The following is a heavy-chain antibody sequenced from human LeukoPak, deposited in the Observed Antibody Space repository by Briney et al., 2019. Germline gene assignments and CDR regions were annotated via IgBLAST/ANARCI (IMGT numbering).Heavy chain of an antibody. CDR1: EFSFSDFW. V-gene: IGHV3-7*01. Sequence: GGSLRLSCAASEFSFSDFWMGWVRQAPGKGLEWVANITQGGSETYHVDSVKGRFTISRDNAKKSLFLQMNSLRAEDTAVYDCTKGRSNHYWGQGNLVTVST. CDR2: ITQGGSET. J-gene: IGHJ4*02. D-gene: IGHD4-11*01. CDR3: TKGRSNHY.